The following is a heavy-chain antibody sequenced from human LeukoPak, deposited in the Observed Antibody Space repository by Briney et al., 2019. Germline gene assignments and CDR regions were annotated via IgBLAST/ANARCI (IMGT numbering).Heavy chain of an antibody. CDR3: ARGRRIAAIDY. V-gene: IGHV3-74*01. Sequence: GGSLRLSCAASGFTFSSYWMHWVRQAPGKGLVWVSRINSDGSSTSYADTVKGRFTISRDNAKNTLYLQMNSLRAEDTAVYYCARGRRIAAIDYWGQGTLVTVSS. CDR2: INSDGSST. D-gene: IGHD6-13*01. J-gene: IGHJ4*02. CDR1: GFTFSSYW.